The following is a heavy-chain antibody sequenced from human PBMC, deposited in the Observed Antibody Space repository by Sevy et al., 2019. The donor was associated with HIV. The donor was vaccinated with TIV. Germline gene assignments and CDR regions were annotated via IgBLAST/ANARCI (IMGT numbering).Heavy chain of an antibody. J-gene: IGHJ4*02. V-gene: IGHV3-33*06. CDR2: IWYDGSNK. CDR1: GLTFSSYG. Sequence: GGSLRLSCAASGLTFSSYGMHWVRQAPGKGLEWVALIWYDGSNKYYADSVKGRFTIYRDNSKNTLYLKMNSLRAEDTAVYYCRKGVRGVITVEFDYWGQGTLVTVSS. D-gene: IGHD3-10*01. CDR3: RKGVRGVITVEFDY.